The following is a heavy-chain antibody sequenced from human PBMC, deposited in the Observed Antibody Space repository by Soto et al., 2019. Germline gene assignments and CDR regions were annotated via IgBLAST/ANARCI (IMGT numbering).Heavy chain of an antibody. Sequence: PVGSLRLSCAASGFTFSSYSMNWVRQAPGKGLEWVSSISSSSSYIYYAASVKGRFTISRDNAKNSLYLQMNSLRAEDTAVYYCGRGRFGDLYYGRQVWRQGTTATVYS. CDR2: ISSSSSYI. V-gene: IGHV3-21*01. D-gene: IGHD3-10*01. CDR1: GFTFSSYS. J-gene: IGHJ6*02. CDR3: GRGRFGDLYYGRQV.